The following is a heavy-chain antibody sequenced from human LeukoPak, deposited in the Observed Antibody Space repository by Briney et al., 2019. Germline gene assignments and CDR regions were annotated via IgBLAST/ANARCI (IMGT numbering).Heavy chain of an antibody. CDR1: GGSISSDGYY. J-gene: IGHJ4*02. Sequence: SETLSLTCIVSGGSISSDGYYWSWIRQHPGKGLEWIGYIHYSGGTNYNPSLKSRATISMDTSKNQFYLKLSSVTAADTAVYYCARDTHSKERSDYWGLGTLVTVSS. D-gene: IGHD1-1*01. CDR3: ARDTHSKERSDY. CDR2: IHYSGGT. V-gene: IGHV4-61*08.